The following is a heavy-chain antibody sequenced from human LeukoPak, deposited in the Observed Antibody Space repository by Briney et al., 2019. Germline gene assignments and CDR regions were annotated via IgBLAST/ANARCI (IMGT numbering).Heavy chain of an antibody. J-gene: IGHJ5*02. CDR3: ARDAGNSGYGCDL. CDR1: GFTYSDFS. CDR2: IRSSDSTI. Sequence: GGSLRLSCTASGFTYSDFSMNWVREAPGKGLEWVSYIRSSDSTIYYADSVKGRFTISRDNAKNSLYLQMNNLRGEDTAIYYCARDAGNSGYGCDLWGQGTLVTVSS. D-gene: IGHD5-12*01. V-gene: IGHV3-48*01.